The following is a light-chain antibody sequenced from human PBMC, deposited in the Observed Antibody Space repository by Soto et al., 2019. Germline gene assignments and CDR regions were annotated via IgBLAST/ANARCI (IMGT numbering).Light chain of an antibody. Sequence: EVVLTQSPATLSVSPGERATLSCRASQSVVETLAWYQQKPGQAPRLLIYRASTRATGVPDRFSGAGSGTEFTLTIRSLQSEDFAVYYCQQYDKWPPITFGQGTRLEVK. CDR1: QSVVET. CDR2: RAS. J-gene: IGKJ5*01. V-gene: IGKV3-15*01. CDR3: QQYDKWPPIT.